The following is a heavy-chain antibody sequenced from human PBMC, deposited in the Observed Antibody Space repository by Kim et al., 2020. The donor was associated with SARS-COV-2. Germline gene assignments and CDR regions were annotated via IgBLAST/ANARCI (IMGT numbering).Heavy chain of an antibody. CDR3: ARVLVFYYYGMDV. Sequence: YADSVQGRFTISRYNSKNTRYLQMNSLRAEDTAVYYCARVLVFYYYGMDVWGQGTTVTVSS. V-gene: IGHV3-33*01. J-gene: IGHJ6*02. D-gene: IGHD2-8*01.